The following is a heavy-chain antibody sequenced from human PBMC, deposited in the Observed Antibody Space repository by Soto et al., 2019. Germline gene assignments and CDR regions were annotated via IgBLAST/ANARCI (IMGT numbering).Heavy chain of an antibody. CDR3: ARARWVQLWLPGY. J-gene: IGHJ4*02. CDR2: IIPIFGTA. V-gene: IGHV1-69*13. CDR1: GGTFIIYS. D-gene: IGHD5-18*01. Sequence: SSVKVSCKASGGTFIIYSIICFLHSPLQFLYCILVIIPIFGTANYAQKFQGRVTITADESTSTAYMELSSLRSEDTAVYYCARARWVQLWLPGYWGQGTLVTGSS.